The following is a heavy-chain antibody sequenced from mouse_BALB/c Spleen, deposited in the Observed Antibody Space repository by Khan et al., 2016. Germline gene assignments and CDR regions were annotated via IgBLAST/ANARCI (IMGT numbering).Heavy chain of an antibody. V-gene: IGHV2-2*02. Sequence: QVQLKQSGPGLVQPSQSLSITCTVSGFSFTNYGIYWVRQSPGKGLEWLGVIWSGGSTDYTAAFISRLSISKDKSKSQVFFKMNSLQANDTAIYYCARNSRLRGMDYCGQGTSVTVSS. CDR3: ARNSRLRGMDY. CDR2: IWSGGST. D-gene: IGHD2-2*01. J-gene: IGHJ4*01. CDR1: GFSFTNYG.